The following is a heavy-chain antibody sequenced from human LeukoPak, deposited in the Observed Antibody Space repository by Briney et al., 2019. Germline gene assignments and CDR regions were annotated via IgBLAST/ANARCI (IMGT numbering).Heavy chain of an antibody. Sequence: ASVKVSCKASGYTFTGYYLHWVRQAPGQGLEWMGWINPNSGGTTYAQKFRGRVTMTRDTSISTVYMELSRLRSDDTAVYYCARDLYNAFDIWGQGTMVTVSS. CDR1: GYTFTGYY. J-gene: IGHJ3*02. V-gene: IGHV1-2*02. CDR3: ARDLYNAFDI. CDR2: INPNSGGT. D-gene: IGHD1-14*01.